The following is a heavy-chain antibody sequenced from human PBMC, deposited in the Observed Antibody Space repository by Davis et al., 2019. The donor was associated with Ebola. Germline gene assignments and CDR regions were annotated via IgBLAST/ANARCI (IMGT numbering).Heavy chain of an antibody. CDR3: ARGSEMANPADGDY. D-gene: IGHD5-24*01. CDR2: INSDGSTT. V-gene: IGHV3-74*01. CDR1: GFTFSSYC. Sequence: HTGGSLRLSCAASGFTFSSYCMHWVRHAPGKGLVWVSRINSDGSTTSYADSVKGRFTISRDNAKNTLYLQMNSLRAEDTAVYYCARGSEMANPADGDYWGQGTLVTVSS. J-gene: IGHJ4*02.